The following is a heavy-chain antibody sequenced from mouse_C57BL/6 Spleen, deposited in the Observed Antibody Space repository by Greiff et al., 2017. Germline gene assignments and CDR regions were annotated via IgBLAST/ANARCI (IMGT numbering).Heavy chain of an antibody. Sequence: QVQLQQPGAELARPGSSVKLSCKASGYTFTSYWMHWVKQRPIQGLEWIGNIDPSDSETHYNQNFKDKATFTVGNSSSTAYMQLSSLTSEDSAVYYCARSGYFAMDYWGQGTSVTVSS. CDR2: IDPSDSET. J-gene: IGHJ4*01. CDR1: GYTFTSYW. V-gene: IGHV1-52*01. CDR3: ARSGYFAMDY. D-gene: IGHD3-1*01.